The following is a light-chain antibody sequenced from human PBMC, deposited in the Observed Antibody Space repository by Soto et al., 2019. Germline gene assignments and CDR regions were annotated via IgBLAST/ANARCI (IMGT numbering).Light chain of an antibody. Sequence: EIVLTQSPGTLSMSLGARATLSCRASQSVTSSYLAWFQQRPGQAPRLLIYGASRRATGIPDRFSVSGSGTDFTLTINRLEPEDFAVYYCHPYGSSPRTFGQGTKVDIK. CDR1: QSVTSSY. CDR3: HPYGSSPRT. V-gene: IGKV3-20*01. J-gene: IGKJ2*01. CDR2: GAS.